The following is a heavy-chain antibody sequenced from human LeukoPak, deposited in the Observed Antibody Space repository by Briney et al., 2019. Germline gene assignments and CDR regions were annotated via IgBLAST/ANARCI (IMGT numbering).Heavy chain of an antibody. J-gene: IGHJ4*02. CDR3: TRGITVVGYYFDY. V-gene: IGHV6-1*01. CDR1: GDSVSSNSAA. Sequence: SQTLSLTCAISGDSVSSNSAAWNWIRQSPSRGLEWLGRTYYRSKWYNDYPVSVKGRIAINPDTSKNQFSLQLNSVTPEDTAVYYCTRGITVVGYYFDYWGQGSLVTVSS. CDR2: TYYRSKWYN. D-gene: IGHD6-19*01.